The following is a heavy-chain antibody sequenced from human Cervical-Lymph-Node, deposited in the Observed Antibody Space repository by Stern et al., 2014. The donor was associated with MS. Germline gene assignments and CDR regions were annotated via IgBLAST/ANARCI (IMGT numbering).Heavy chain of an antibody. V-gene: IGHV4-4*02. CDR3: ARDRDWLDLHKADHGMDV. J-gene: IGHJ6*02. CDR2: IHHSGRT. CDR1: GGSISSSNW. Sequence: QVQLQESGPGLVKPSGTLSLTCAVSGGSISSSNWWSWVRQPPGKGLEWIGQIHHSGRTHYNPSLKTRVTLSVDKSKTQFSLKLPSVTAADTAVYYCARDRDWLDLHKADHGMDVWGQGTTVTVSS. D-gene: IGHD2-21*01.